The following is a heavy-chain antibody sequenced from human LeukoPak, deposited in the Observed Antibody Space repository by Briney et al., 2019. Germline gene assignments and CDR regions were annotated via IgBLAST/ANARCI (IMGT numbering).Heavy chain of an antibody. CDR1: GGSFSGYY. V-gene: IGHV4-34*01. J-gene: IGHJ6*02. CDR2: INHSGST. D-gene: IGHD3-10*01. Sequence: SETLSLTCVVYGGSFSGYYWSWIRQPPRKGLEWIGEINHSGSTNYNPSLKSRVTISVDTSKNQFSLKLSSVTAADTAVYYCARGRTMVRGFLYYYFGMDVWGQGTTVTVSS. CDR3: ARGRTMVRGFLYYYFGMDV.